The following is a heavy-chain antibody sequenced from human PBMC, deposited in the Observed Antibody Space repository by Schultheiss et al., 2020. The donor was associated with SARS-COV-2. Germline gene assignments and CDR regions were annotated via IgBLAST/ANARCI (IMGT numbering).Heavy chain of an antibody. CDR1: GGSISSYY. CDR2: IYYSGST. D-gene: IGHD6-19*01. V-gene: IGHV4-59*08. Sequence: SETLSLTCTVSGGSISSYYWSWIRQPAGKGLEWIGYIYYSGSTNYNPSLKSRVTISVDTSKNQFSLKLSSVTAADTAVYYCARLDSSHDAFDIWGQGTMVTVSS. CDR3: ARLDSSHDAFDI. J-gene: IGHJ3*02.